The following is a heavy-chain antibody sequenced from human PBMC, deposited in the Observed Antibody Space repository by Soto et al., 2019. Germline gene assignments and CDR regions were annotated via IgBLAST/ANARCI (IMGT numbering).Heavy chain of an antibody. V-gene: IGHV3-23*01. CDR1: GFTFSSYA. J-gene: IGHJ2*01. D-gene: IGHD4-4*01. CDR3: ARRNSGWDFEL. Sequence: EVQLLESGGGLVQPGGSLRLSCAASGFTFSSYAMTWVRQAPGKGLEWVSAISGSGDSTYYAASVRGRFTISRDNSKNTLYLQMNSLRAEDTAVYYCARRNSGWDFELWGRGTLVTVSS. CDR2: ISGSGDST.